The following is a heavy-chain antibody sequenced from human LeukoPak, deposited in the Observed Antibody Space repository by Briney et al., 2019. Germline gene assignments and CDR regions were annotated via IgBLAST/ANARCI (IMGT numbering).Heavy chain of an antibody. V-gene: IGHV1-2*02. D-gene: IGHD6-13*01. CDR2: INPNSGGT. CDR3: ARVTIAPTGPGEYFDY. CDR1: GYTFTGCY. Sequence: ASVKVSCKASGYTFTGCYMHWVRQAPGQGLEWMGWINPNSGGTYYAQKFQGRVDMTRDTSISTAYMELSSLRSDDTAVYYCARVTIAPTGPGEYFDYWGQGTLVTVSS. J-gene: IGHJ4*02.